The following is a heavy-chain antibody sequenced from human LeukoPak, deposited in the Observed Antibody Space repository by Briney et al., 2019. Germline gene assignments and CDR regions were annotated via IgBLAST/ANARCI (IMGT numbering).Heavy chain of an antibody. CDR3: AQDKYSSRWYYVRGKEYNNWFDP. CDR1: GFTFSSYG. CDR2: IWYDGSNK. V-gene: IGHV3-33*06. J-gene: IGHJ5*02. D-gene: IGHD6-13*01. Sequence: GGSLRLSCAASGFTFSSYGMHWVRQAPGKGLEWVAVIWYDGSNKYYADSVKGRFTISRDNSKNTLYLQMTSLRAEDTAVYYCAQDKYSSRWYYVRGKEYNNWFDPWGQSTLLPPSS.